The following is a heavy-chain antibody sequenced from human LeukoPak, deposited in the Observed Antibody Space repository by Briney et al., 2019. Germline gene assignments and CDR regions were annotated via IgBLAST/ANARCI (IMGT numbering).Heavy chain of an antibody. CDR3: ATRITYSNYVDFDY. Sequence: SETLSLTCAVSGGSISSGGYSWSWIRQPPGKGLEWIGYIYYSGSTYYNPSLKSRVTISVDTSKNQFSLKLSSVTAADTAVYYCATRITYSNYVDFDYWGQGTLVTVSS. CDR2: IYYSGST. CDR1: GGSISSGGYS. D-gene: IGHD4-11*01. J-gene: IGHJ4*02. V-gene: IGHV4-31*11.